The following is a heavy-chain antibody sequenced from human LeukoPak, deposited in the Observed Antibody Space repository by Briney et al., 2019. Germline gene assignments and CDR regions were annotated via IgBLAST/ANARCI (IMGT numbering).Heavy chain of an antibody. D-gene: IGHD6-6*01. Sequence: PGMSLRLSCAASGFTFRNHGMHWVRQAPGKGLEWVAVIWYDGSNQYYSDSVKGRFTISRDNSKNTLDLQMNSLRAEDTAVYYCARDIGARRLDFWGQGTLVTVSS. CDR3: ARDIGARRLDF. CDR2: IWYDGSNQ. J-gene: IGHJ4*02. V-gene: IGHV3-33*01. CDR1: GFTFRNHG.